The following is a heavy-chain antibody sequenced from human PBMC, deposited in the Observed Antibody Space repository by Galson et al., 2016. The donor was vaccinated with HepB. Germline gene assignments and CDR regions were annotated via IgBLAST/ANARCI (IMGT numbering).Heavy chain of an antibody. CDR3: AKGTTGYYYYGMDV. J-gene: IGHJ6*02. Sequence: SLRLSCAASGFPTFTNFAMSWVRQAPGKGLEWVSTMSGSGRGTFYADSVKGRFTISRDNSKNTLYLQMNSLRAEDTAVYYCAKGTTGYYYYGMDVWGQGATVTVSS. V-gene: IGHV3-23*01. D-gene: IGHD4-11*01. CDR1: GFPTFTNFA. CDR2: MSGSGRGT.